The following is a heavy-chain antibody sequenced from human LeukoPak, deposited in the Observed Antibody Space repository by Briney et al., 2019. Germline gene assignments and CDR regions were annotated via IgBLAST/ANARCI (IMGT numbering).Heavy chain of an antibody. J-gene: IGHJ4*02. Sequence: KPSETLSLTCIVSGGSISGYYWSWIRQPPGKGLEWIGSIHHSGSTYYNPSLKSRVTISVDTSKNQFSLKVSSVTAADTAVYYCARVDWTTDYWGQGTLVTVSS. CDR1: GGSISGYY. CDR3: ARVDWTTDY. V-gene: IGHV4-4*09. D-gene: IGHD3-9*01. CDR2: IHHSGST.